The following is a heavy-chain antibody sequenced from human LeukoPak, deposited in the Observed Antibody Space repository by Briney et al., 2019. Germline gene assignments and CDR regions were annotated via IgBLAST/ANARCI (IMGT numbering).Heavy chain of an antibody. CDR3: AKDGCITATCTDRFDY. CDR2: ISYDGTNK. D-gene: IGHD3-10*01. CDR1: GFTFSDYR. Sequence: GRPLRLSCAASGFTFSDYRMHWVRQAPGKGLEWVALISYDGTNKYYADSVKGRFTISRANSKNTLYLQMNSLRAQDTAVYYCAKDGCITATCTDRFDYWGQGTLVTVSS. V-gene: IGHV3-30*18. J-gene: IGHJ4*02.